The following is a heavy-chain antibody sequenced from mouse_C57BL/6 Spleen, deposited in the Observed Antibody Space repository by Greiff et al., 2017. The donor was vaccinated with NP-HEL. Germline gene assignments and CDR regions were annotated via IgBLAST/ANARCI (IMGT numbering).Heavy chain of an antibody. J-gene: IGHJ4*01. CDR2: INPYNGGT. V-gene: IGHV1-19*01. D-gene: IGHD2-4*01. CDR1: GYTFTDYY. CDR3: ARKNYYEDAMDY. Sequence: EVQLQQSGPVLVKPGASVKMSCKASGYTFTDYYMNWVKQSHGKRLEWIGVINPYNGGTSYNQKFKGKATLTVDKSSSTAYMELNSLTSEDSAVYYCARKNYYEDAMDYWGQGTSVTVSS.